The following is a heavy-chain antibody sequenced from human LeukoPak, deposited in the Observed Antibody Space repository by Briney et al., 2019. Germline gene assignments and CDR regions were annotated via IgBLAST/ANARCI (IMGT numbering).Heavy chain of an antibody. J-gene: IGHJ6*02. Sequence: GGSLRLSCAASGFTFSSYAMSWVRQAPGKGLEWVSAISGGGGLTYYADSVKGRFTISRDNSKNTLYLQMNSLRAEDTAVYYCAKDNGYYSYYGMDVWGQGTTVTVSS. CDR1: GFTFSSYA. V-gene: IGHV3-23*01. CDR2: ISGGGGLT. CDR3: AKDNGYYSYYGMDV. D-gene: IGHD2-8*01.